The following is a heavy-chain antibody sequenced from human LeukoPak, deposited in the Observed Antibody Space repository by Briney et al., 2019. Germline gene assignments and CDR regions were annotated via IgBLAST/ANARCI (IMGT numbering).Heavy chain of an antibody. Sequence: SETLSLTCAVYGGSFSGYYWSWIRQPPGKGLEWIGEINHSGSTNYNPSLKSRVTISVDTSKNQFSLKLSSVTAADTAVYYCARGRRQYYYYGMDVWGQGTTVSVSS. CDR1: GGSFSGYY. V-gene: IGHV4-34*01. D-gene: IGHD1-14*01. CDR3: ARGRRQYYYYGMDV. J-gene: IGHJ6*02. CDR2: INHSGST.